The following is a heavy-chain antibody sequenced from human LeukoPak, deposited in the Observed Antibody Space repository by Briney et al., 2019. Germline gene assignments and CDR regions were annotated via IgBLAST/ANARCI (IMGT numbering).Heavy chain of an antibody. J-gene: IGHJ4*02. CDR2: ISSSSNYT. Sequence: NTGGSLRLSCAASGFTFSDYYMSWIRQAPGEGLEYISDISSSSNYTNYADSVKGRFTISRDNAKNSLYLQMHSLRAEDTAVYYCARFQGVDDSGDPTLLFDFWGQGTLVTVSS. V-gene: IGHV3-11*06. CDR1: GFTFSDYY. CDR3: ARFQGVDDSGDPTLLFDF. D-gene: IGHD4-17*01.